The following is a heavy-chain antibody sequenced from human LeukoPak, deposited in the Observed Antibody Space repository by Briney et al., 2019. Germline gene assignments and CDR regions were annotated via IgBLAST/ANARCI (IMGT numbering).Heavy chain of an antibody. J-gene: IGHJ4*02. CDR1: GFTFSNHF. Sequence: GGSLRLSCSTSGFTFSNHFMHWVRQAPGKGLEYVSSIDINGGTTFYADSVKGRFTISRDNSKNALYLQMNSLRAEDTALYYCAKEGFDYWGQGTLVTVSS. CDR2: IDINGGTT. CDR3: AKEGFDY. V-gene: IGHV3-64*04.